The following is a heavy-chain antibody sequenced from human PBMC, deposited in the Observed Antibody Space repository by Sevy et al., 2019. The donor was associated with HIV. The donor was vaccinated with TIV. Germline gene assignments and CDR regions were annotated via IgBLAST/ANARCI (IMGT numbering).Heavy chain of an antibody. D-gene: IGHD3-16*01. CDR1: GFTFNIYS. Sequence: GGSLRLSCAASGFTFNIYSMNWVRQAPGKGLEWVAVISYDGRNNKYNVDSVKGRFTISRDNSKNTLFLQMNSLRAEDSAIYYCARDRGEILRSAFDYWGQGTLVTVSS. J-gene: IGHJ4*02. CDR3: ARDRGEILRSAFDY. V-gene: IGHV3-30*03. CDR2: ISYDGRNNK.